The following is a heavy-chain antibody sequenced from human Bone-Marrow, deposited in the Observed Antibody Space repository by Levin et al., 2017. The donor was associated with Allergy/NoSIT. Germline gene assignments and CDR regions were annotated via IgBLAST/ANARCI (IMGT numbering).Heavy chain of an antibody. CDR2: IWSDGTNI. CDR3: ARGRGYCTSISCYGFALDT. J-gene: IGHJ3*02. D-gene: IGHD2-2*01. Sequence: GGSLRLSCAASGFIFSNFGMHWVRQGPGKGLEWVADIWSDGTNIYYIESVKGRFTISRDNSKNTLYLKMNSLRAEDTAVYFCARGRGYCTSISCYGFALDTRGQGTTVTVSS. CDR1: GFIFSNFG. V-gene: IGHV3-33*01.